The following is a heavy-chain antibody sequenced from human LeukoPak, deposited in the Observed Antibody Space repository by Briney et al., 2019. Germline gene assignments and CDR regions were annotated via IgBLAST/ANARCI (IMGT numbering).Heavy chain of an antibody. J-gene: IGHJ3*02. CDR2: IYSGGST. D-gene: IGHD3-3*01. V-gene: IGHV3-66*01. CDR1: GFTVSSNY. CDR3: ARGRKIGGAFDI. Sequence: GGSLRLSCAACGFTVSSNYMSWVRQDPGKGLEWVSVIYSGGSTYYADSVKGRFTISRDNSKNTLYLQMSSLRAEDTAVYYCARGRKIGGAFDIWGQGTMVTVSS.